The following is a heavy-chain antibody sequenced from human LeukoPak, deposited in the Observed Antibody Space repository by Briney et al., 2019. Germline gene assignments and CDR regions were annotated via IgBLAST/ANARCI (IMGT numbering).Heavy chain of an antibody. V-gene: IGHV4-4*02. CDR1: GGSNSSSNW. Sequence: SETLSLTCAVSGGSNSSSNWWSWDRQSPGRGLEWIGYIYYSGSTNYNPSLKSRVTISVDTSKNQFSLKLSSVTAADTAVYYCARARGQRGLWSDSTGYYFDYWGQGTLVTVSS. D-gene: IGHD3-22*01. CDR2: IYYSGST. J-gene: IGHJ4*02. CDR3: ARARGQRGLWSDSTGYYFDY.